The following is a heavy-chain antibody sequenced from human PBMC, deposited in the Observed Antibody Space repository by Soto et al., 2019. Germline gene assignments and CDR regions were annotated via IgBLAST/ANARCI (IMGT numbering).Heavy chain of an antibody. D-gene: IGHD3-10*01. CDR2: INHSGST. V-gene: IGHV4-39*07. CDR1: GGSINTNAFY. J-gene: IGHJ6*02. CDR3: ARGRHYYGSGTKAPYYYYGMDV. Sequence: SETLSLTCTVSGGSINTNAFYWGWIRQPPGKGLEWIGEINHSGSTNYNPSLKSRVTISVDTSKNQFSLKLSSVTAADTAVYYCARGRHYYGSGTKAPYYYYGMDVWGQGTTVTVSS.